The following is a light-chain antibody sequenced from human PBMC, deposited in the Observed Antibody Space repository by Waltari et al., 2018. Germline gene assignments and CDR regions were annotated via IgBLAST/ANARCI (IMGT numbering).Light chain of an antibody. J-gene: IGLJ1*01. V-gene: IGLV2-14*03. CDR1: SSDVGGYHY. CDR2: DVS. Sequence: QSALTQPASVSGSPGQSITISCTGPSSDVGGYHYVSWYQQHPGKAPKLMIYDVSNRPSGVSNRFSGSKSGNTASLIISGLQAEDEADYYCSSYTSSSLYVFGRGTKVTVL. CDR3: SSYTSSSLYV.